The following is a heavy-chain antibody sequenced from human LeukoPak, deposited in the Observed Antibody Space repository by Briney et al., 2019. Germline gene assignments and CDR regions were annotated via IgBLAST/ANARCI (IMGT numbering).Heavy chain of an antibody. J-gene: IGHJ6*02. CDR1: GYTFTSYG. Sequence: ASVTVSCKASGYTFTSYGISWVRQAPGQGLEWMGWISAYNGNTNYAQKLQGRVTITADESTSTAYMELSSLRSEDTAVYYCARDRDFWSGYYSDYYYGMDVWGQGTTVTVSS. CDR2: ISAYNGNT. CDR3: ARDRDFWSGYYSDYYYGMDV. V-gene: IGHV1-18*01. D-gene: IGHD3-3*01.